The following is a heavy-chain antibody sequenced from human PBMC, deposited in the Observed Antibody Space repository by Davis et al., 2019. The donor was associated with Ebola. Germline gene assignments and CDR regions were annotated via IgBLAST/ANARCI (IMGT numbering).Heavy chain of an antibody. V-gene: IGHV3-48*02. CDR1: GLNHSSYG. D-gene: IGHD1-20*01. CDR2: ISGGYT. J-gene: IGHJ4*02. CDR3: AGVYNWGFDF. Sequence: ESLKTPCAAPGLNHSSYGMRRVRQAPGKGLELVAYISGGYTYYAECVKGRFTISRDSVKDSLYLHMDSLKDDDTAVYYCAGVYNWGFDFWGQETLVTVSS.